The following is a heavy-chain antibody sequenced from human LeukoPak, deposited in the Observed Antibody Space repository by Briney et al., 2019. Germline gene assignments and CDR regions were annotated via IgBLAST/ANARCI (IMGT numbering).Heavy chain of an antibody. CDR3: ARDRGLDGQQPETPWYTGENDAFDI. CDR1: GFTFSSYS. V-gene: IGHV3-21*01. D-gene: IGHD1-26*01. CDR2: ISSSSSYI. Sequence: GGSLRLSCAASGFTFSSYSMNWVRQAPGKGMEWVSSISSSSSYIYYADSVKGRFTISRDNAKNSLYLQMNSLRAEDTAVYYCARDRGLDGQQPETPWYTGENDAFDIWGQGTMVTVSS. J-gene: IGHJ3*02.